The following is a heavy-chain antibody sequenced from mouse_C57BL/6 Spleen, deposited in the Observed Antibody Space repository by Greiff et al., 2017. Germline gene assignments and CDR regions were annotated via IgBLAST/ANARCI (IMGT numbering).Heavy chain of an antibody. J-gene: IGHJ2*01. CDR2: IDPETGGT. CDR1: GYTFTDYE. CDR3: TIGSGYVDY. D-gene: IGHD1-1*01. Sequence: VQLVESGAELVRPGASVTLSCTASGYTFTDYEMHLVKQTPVHGLEWIGAIDPETGGTAYKQKFKGKAILTADKSSSTAYMELRSLTSEDSAVYYCTIGSGYVDYWGQGTTLTVSS. V-gene: IGHV1-15*01.